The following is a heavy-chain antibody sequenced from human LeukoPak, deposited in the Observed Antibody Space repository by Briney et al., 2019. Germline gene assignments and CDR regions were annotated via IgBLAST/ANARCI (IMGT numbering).Heavy chain of an antibody. Sequence: PGGSLRLSCAASGFTFSNYAMTWVRQAPRKWLEWVSTISGSGGSTYYADSAKGRFTISRDNSKNTLYLQMNSLRAEDTAVYYCAKPMTTVTTSAFDIWGQGTMVTVSS. D-gene: IGHD4-17*01. J-gene: IGHJ3*02. CDR2: ISGSGGST. CDR3: AKPMTTVTTSAFDI. CDR1: GFTFSNYA. V-gene: IGHV3-23*01.